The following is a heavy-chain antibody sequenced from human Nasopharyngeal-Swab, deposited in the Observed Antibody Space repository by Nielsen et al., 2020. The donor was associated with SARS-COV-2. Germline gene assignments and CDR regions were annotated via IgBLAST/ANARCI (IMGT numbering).Heavy chain of an antibody. Sequence: ESLKISCAASGFTFSSYAMHWVRQAPGKGLEYVSAISSNGGSTYYANSVKGRFTISRDNSKNTLYLQLGSLRAEDMAVYYCARARRATVTTGAFDIWGQGTIVTVSS. J-gene: IGHJ3*02. CDR1: GFTFSSYA. V-gene: IGHV3-64*01. CDR3: ARARRATVTTGAFDI. CDR2: ISSNGGST. D-gene: IGHD4-11*01.